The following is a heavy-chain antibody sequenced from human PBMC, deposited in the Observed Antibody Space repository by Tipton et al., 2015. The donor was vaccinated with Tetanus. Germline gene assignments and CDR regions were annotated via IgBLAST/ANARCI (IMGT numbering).Heavy chain of an antibody. CDR2: INHSGNT. D-gene: IGHD6-19*01. J-gene: IGHJ5*02. V-gene: IGHV4-34*01. Sequence: TLSLTCAVYGASFSDYYWSWIRQAPGKGLEWIGEINHSGNTNHNPSLKSRVTLSVDTSKNQFSLKLRSVTAADTAVYYCAFLPKHWLVPSFDPWGQGTLVTVSS. CDR3: AFLPKHWLVPSFDP. CDR1: GASFSDYY.